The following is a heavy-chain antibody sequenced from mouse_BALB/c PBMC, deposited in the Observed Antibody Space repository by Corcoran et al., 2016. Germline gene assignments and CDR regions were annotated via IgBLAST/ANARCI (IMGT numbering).Heavy chain of an antibody. CDR1: GYTFTSYD. J-gene: IGHJ4*01. Sequence: QVQLQQSGAELEKPGASVKLSCKASGYTFTSYDIHWVRQRPEQGLEGIGWIFPGDGSTKYNEKFKGKATLTTDKSSSTSYMQLSRLTSEDSAVYFCARGGYYYAMDYWGQGTSVAVSS. CDR3: ARGGYYYAMDY. V-gene: IGHV1S56*01. CDR2: IFPGDGST. D-gene: IGHD2-2*01.